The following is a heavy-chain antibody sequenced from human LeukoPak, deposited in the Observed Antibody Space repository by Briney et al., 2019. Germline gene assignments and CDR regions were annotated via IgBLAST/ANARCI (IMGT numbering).Heavy chain of an antibody. D-gene: IGHD3-3*01. CDR2: LNAGNGNT. CDR1: GYTFTSYA. CDR3: ARLETYYDFWSGYYEASWFDP. V-gene: IGHV1-3*01. J-gene: IGHJ5*02. Sequence: ASLTVSCTASGYTFTSYAMHWVRQAPGQRLKWMGWLNAGNGNTKYSQKFQGRVTITRDTYASTAYMELSSLRSEDTAVYYCARLETYYDFWSGYYEASWFDPWGQGTLVTVSS.